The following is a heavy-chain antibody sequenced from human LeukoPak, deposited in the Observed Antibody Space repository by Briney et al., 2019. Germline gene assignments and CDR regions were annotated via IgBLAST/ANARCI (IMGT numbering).Heavy chain of an antibody. D-gene: IGHD2-2*01. CDR1: GFIFSDYS. CDR3: ARINLRYCSSTSCRELDY. Sequence: GGSLRLSCAASGFIFSDYSMNWVRQAPGKGLEWVSGISDSGDNIYYADSVKGRFTISRDNAKNSLYLQMNSLRAEDTAVYYCARINLRYCSSTSCRELDYWGQGTLVTVSS. CDR2: ISDSGDNI. J-gene: IGHJ4*02. V-gene: IGHV3-21*01.